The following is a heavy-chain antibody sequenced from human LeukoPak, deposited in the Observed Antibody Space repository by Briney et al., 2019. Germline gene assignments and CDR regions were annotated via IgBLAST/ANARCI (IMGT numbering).Heavy chain of an antibody. Sequence: GGSLRLSCAASGFTFSSYAMSWVRQAPGKGLEWVASIKNDGSEKYYVDSVRGRYTISRDNTKNSLYLQMSSLRAEDTAVYYCATDRGWRTSGYYLYYFEYWGQGTLVTFSS. V-gene: IGHV3-7*01. J-gene: IGHJ4*02. CDR2: IKNDGSEK. CDR1: GFTFSSYA. CDR3: ATDRGWRTSGYYLYYFEY. D-gene: IGHD3-3*01.